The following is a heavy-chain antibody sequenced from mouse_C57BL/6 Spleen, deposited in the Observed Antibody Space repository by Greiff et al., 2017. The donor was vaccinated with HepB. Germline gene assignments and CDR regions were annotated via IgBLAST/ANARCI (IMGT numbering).Heavy chain of an antibody. CDR1: GFTFSDYG. Sequence: EVMLVESGGGLVKPGGSLKLSCAASGFTFSDYGMHWVRQAPEKGLEWVAYISSGSSTIYYADTVKVRFTISRDNAKNTLFLQMTSLRSEDTAMYYCAMYNYGSSFDYWGQGTTLTVSS. CDR3: AMYNYGSSFDY. V-gene: IGHV5-17*01. CDR2: ISSGSSTI. D-gene: IGHD1-1*01. J-gene: IGHJ2*01.